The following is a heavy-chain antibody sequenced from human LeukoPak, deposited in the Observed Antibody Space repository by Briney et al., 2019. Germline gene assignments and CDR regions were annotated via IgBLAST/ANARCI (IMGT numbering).Heavy chain of an antibody. CDR3: AKEIAVAGIDY. CDR2: ISSNGGST. V-gene: IGHV3-64*01. D-gene: IGHD6-19*01. CDR1: GFTFSSYA. Sequence: GGSLRLSCAASGFTFSSYAMHWVRQAPGKGLEYVSAISSNGGSTYYANSVKGRFTISRDNAKNSLYLQMNSLRAEDTAVYYCAKEIAVAGIDYWGQGTLVTVSS. J-gene: IGHJ4*02.